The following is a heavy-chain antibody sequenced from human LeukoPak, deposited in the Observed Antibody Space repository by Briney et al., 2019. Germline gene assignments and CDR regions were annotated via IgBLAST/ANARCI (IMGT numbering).Heavy chain of an antibody. CDR3: AREVGGSGTYHFDY. V-gene: IGHV1-2*04. Sequence: ASVKVSCKASGYTFTDYYIHWVRQARGQGPEWMGWVNPKSGGTDYAQKFQGWVPMTRDTSISTAYVELTRLISDDTAVYYCAREVGGSGTYHFDYWGQGALVTVSS. J-gene: IGHJ4*02. CDR2: VNPKSGGT. CDR1: GYTFTDYY. D-gene: IGHD3-10*01.